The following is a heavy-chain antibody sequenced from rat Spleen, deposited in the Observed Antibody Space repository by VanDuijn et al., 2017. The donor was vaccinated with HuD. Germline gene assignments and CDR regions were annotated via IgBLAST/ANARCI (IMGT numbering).Heavy chain of an antibody. D-gene: IGHD1-12*02. J-gene: IGHJ4*01. V-gene: IGHV5-19*01. CDR2: ISPTGRIS. Sequence: EVHLVESGGGLVQPGRSLKLSCEASGFTFSNYGMHWIRQAPTKGLEWVASISPTGRISNYRDSVKVRLTISRDNAKSILYLQMDSLRSEDSATYYCATDGYYDGTYYSVYVMDAWSQGASVTVSS. CDR1: GFTFSNYG. CDR3: ATDGYYDGTYYSVYVMDA.